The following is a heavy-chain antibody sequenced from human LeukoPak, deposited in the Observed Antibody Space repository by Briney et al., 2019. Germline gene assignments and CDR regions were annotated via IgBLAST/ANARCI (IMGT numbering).Heavy chain of an antibody. J-gene: IGHJ4*02. CDR3: ARATIYDSSGWFFDY. V-gene: IGHV1-46*01. Sequence: GASVKASCEASGYTFTSYYMHWVRQAPGQGLEWMGIINPSGGSTSYAQKFQGGVTMTRDTSTSTVYMELSSLRSEDTAVYYCARATIYDSSGWFFDYWGQGTLVTVSS. CDR2: INPSGGST. CDR1: GYTFTSYY. D-gene: IGHD6-19*01.